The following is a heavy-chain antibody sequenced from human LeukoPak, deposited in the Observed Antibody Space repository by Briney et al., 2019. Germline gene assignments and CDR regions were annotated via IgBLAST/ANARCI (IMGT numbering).Heavy chain of an antibody. CDR3: ARQALWFFDH. CDR1: GGSISSNSNY. V-gene: IGHV4-39*01. Sequence: PSETLSLTCTVSGGSISSNSNYWAWIRQPPGRGLEWIGSVSYGGSTYYSPSLESRVTISVDTSKNQFSLKLSSVTAADTAVYYCARQALWFFDHWGQGTLVTVSS. J-gene: IGHJ4*02. CDR2: VSYGGST. D-gene: IGHD2-21*01.